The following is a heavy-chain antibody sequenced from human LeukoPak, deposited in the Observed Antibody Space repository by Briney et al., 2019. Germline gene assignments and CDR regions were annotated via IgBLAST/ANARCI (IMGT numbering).Heavy chain of an antibody. D-gene: IGHD6-6*01. CDR2: IRYDGSNK. CDR1: GFTFNSYG. CDR3: AKDNSSVYSSSLDY. V-gene: IGHV3-30*02. J-gene: IGHJ4*02. Sequence: GSLRLSCAASGFTFNSYGMHWVRQAPGKGLEWVAFIRYDGSNKYYADSVKGRFTISRDNSKNTLYLQMNSLRAEDTAVYYCAKDNSSVYSSSLDYWGQGTLVTVSS.